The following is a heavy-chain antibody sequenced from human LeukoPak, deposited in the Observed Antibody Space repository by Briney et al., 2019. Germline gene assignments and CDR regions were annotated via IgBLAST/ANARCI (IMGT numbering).Heavy chain of an antibody. Sequence: SETLSLTCTVSGGSISSYYWSWIRQPPGKGLEWIGYIYYSGSTNYNPSLKSRATISVDTSKNQFSLKLSSVTAADTAVYYCASGVAAAGVFDYWGQGTLVTVSS. CDR2: IYYSGST. CDR3: ASGVAAAGVFDY. D-gene: IGHD6-13*01. V-gene: IGHV4-59*01. CDR1: GGSISSYY. J-gene: IGHJ4*02.